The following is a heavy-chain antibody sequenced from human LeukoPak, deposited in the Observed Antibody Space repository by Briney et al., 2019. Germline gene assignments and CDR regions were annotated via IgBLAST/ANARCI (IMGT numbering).Heavy chain of an antibody. J-gene: IGHJ4*02. V-gene: IGHV3-30*18. CDR1: GFTFSSYG. Sequence: GGSLRLSCAASGFTFSSYGMHWVRQAPGKGLEWVAVISYDGSNKYYADSVKGRSTISRDNSKNTLYLQMNSLRAEDTAVYYCAKDSRAYYDILTGYYPMKYWGQGTLVTVSS. D-gene: IGHD3-9*01. CDR3: AKDSRAYYDILTGYYPMKY. CDR2: ISYDGSNK.